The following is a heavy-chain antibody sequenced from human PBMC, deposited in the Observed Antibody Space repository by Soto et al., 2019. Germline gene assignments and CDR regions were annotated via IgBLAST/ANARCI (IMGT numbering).Heavy chain of an antibody. CDR2: IDARSNYI. CDR3: VRENEMAGATSAFEY. J-gene: IGHJ4*02. V-gene: IGHV3-21*06. CDR1: GFRFNSYS. D-gene: IGHD1-26*01. Sequence: GSLRLSCEASGFRFNSYSMNWVRQAPQKGLEWVSLIDARSNYIYYADSVKGRFTISRDNARNSLYLQMDSLRVEDTAVYYCVRENEMAGATSAFEYWGQGTPVTVSS.